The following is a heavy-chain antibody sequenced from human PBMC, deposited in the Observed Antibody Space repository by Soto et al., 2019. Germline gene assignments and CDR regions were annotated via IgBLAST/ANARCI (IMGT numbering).Heavy chain of an antibody. Sequence: SETLSLTCTVSGGSISSGGYYWSWIRQHPGKGLEWIGYIYYSGSTYYNPSLKSRVTISVDTSKNQFSLKMSSVTAADTAVYYCARWGYYDSSGFLDWGQGTLVTVSS. CDR1: GGSISSGGYY. D-gene: IGHD3-22*01. J-gene: IGHJ4*02. CDR3: ARWGYYDSSGFLD. CDR2: IYYSGST. V-gene: IGHV4-31*03.